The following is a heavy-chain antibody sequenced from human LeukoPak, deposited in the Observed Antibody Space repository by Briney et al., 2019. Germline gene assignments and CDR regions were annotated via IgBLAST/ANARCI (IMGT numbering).Heavy chain of an antibody. Sequence: GGSLRLSCAASGFTFSSYSMNWVRQAPGKGLEWVSSISSSSSYTYYADSVKGRFTISRDNAKNSLYLQMNSLRAEDTAVYYCARDSPDAFDIWGQGTMVTVSS. CDR1: GFTFSSYS. J-gene: IGHJ3*02. V-gene: IGHV3-21*01. CDR2: ISSSSSYT. CDR3: ARDSPDAFDI.